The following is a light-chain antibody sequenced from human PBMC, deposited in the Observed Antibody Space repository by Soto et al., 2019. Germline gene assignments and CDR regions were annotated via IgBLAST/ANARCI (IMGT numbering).Light chain of an antibody. J-gene: IGLJ3*02. CDR1: SSNIGAGYD. V-gene: IGLV1-40*01. Sequence: QAVVTQPPSVSGAPGQRVTISCTGSSSNIGAGYDVHWYQQSPGTAPKLLIYGNNNRPSGVPDRFSGSKSGTSASLAITGLQAEDEADYYCQSYDSSLSGSKVFGGGTKLTVL. CDR2: GNN. CDR3: QSYDSSLSGSKV.